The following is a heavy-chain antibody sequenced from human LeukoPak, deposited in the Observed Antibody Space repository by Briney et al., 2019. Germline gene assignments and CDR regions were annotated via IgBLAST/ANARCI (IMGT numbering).Heavy chain of an antibody. CDR2: IYYSGST. CDR1: GGSISSSSCY. V-gene: IGHV4-39*07. J-gene: IGHJ4*02. CDR3: AHSSGWPYFDY. Sequence: SETLSLTCTVSGGSISSSSCYWGWIRQPPGKGLEWIGSIYYSGSTYYNPSLKSRVTISVDTSKNQFSLKLSSVTAADTAVYYCAHSSGWPYFDYWGQGTLVTVSS. D-gene: IGHD6-19*01.